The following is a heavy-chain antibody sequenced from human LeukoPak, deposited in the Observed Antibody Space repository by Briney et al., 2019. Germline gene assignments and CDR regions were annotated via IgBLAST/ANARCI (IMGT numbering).Heavy chain of an antibody. D-gene: IGHD5-24*01. V-gene: IGHV3-66*01. J-gene: IGHJ4*02. Sequence: PGGSLRLSCAASGFTVSSNYMSWVRQAPGKGLEWVSVIYSGGSTYYADSVKGRFTISRDNSKNTMYLQMNSLRAEDTAVYYCASSRSGLLQYNYWGQGTLVTVSS. CDR3: ASSRSGLLQYNY. CDR1: GFTVSSNY. CDR2: IYSGGST.